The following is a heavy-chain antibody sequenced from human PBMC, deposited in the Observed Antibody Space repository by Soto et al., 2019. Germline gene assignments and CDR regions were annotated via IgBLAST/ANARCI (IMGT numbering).Heavy chain of an antibody. D-gene: IGHD5-18*01. CDR2: INSDGSST. CDR3: AKSLAWIQLWLPGDYYYGMDV. CDR1: GFTFSSYW. V-gene: IGHV3-74*01. Sequence: GGSLRLSCAASGFTFSSYWMHWVRQAPGKGLVWVSRINSDGSSTSYADSVKGRFTISRDNSKNTLYLQMNSLRAEDTAVYYCAKSLAWIQLWLPGDYYYGMDVWGQGTTVTVSS. J-gene: IGHJ6*02.